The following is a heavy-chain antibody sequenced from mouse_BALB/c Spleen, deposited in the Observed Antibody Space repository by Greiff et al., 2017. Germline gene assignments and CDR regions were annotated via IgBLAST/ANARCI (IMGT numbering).Heavy chain of an antibody. D-gene: IGHD2-4*01. CDR1: GYTFTSYW. CDR3: TRSIYYDYGGVAY. CDR2: IYPGNSDT. V-gene: IGHV1-5*01. J-gene: IGHJ3*01. Sequence: VQLKESGTVLARPGASVKMSCKASGYTFTSYWMHWVKQRPGQGLEWIGAIYPGNSDTSYNQKFKGKAKLTAVTSTSTAYMELSSLTNEDSAVYYCTRSIYYDYGGVAYWGQGTLVTVSA.